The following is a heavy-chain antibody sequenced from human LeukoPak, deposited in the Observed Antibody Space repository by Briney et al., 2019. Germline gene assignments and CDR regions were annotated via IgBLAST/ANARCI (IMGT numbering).Heavy chain of an antibody. CDR3: ARVTSGKYFDY. CDR1: GFTFTNYA. CDR2: ISTNGGIT. V-gene: IGHV3-23*01. Sequence: TGGSLRLSCAASGFTFTNYAMRWVRQAPGKGLEWVSSISTNGGITYYADSVQGRFTISRDNSKNTLYLQMNSLRAEDTAVYYCARVTSGKYFDYWGQGTLATVSS. J-gene: IGHJ4*02.